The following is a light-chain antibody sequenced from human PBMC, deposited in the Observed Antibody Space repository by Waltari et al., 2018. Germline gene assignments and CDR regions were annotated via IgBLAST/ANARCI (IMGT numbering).Light chain of an antibody. V-gene: IGKV4-1*01. CDR3: QQYYTTPPT. J-gene: IGKJ2*01. Sequence: DIVMTQSPDSLAVPLGERATTDCKSSPSILYSTNNNNYLTWYQQKPGQPPKLLLYRASTRESGVPDRFSGSGSGTDFTLTISSLQAEDVAVYYCQQYYTTPPTFGQGTRLEIK. CDR1: PSILYSTNNNNY. CDR2: RAS.